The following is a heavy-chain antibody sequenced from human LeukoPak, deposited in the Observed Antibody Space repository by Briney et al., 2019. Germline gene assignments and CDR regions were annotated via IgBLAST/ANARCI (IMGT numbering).Heavy chain of an antibody. CDR3: ARGRFSSGWLLDY. V-gene: IGHV3-66*01. CDR1: GFTVSSNY. D-gene: IGHD6-19*01. CDR2: IYSGGST. Sequence: GGSLRLSCAASGFTVSSNYMSWVRQAPGKGLEWVSVIYSGGSTYYADSVKGRFTISRDNSKNTLYLQMNSLRAEDTAVYYCARGRFSSGWLLDYWGQGTLVTVSS. J-gene: IGHJ4*02.